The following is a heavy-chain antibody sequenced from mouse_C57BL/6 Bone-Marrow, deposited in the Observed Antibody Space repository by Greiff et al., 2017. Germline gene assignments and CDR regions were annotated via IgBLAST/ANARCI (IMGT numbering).Heavy chain of an antibody. D-gene: IGHD2-3*01. V-gene: IGHV1-4*01. CDR3: ATIYDGYSYYAMDY. CDR2: INPSSGYT. J-gene: IGHJ4*01. Sequence: VQLQESGAELARPGASVKMSCKASGYTFTSYTMHWVKQRPGQGLEWIGYINPSSGYTKYNQKFKDKATLTADKSSSTAYMQLSSLTSEDSAVYYCATIYDGYSYYAMDYWGQGTSVTVSS. CDR1: GYTFTSYT.